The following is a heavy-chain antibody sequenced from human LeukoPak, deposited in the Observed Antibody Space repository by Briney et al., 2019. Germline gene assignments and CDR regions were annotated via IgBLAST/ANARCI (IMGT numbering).Heavy chain of an antibody. J-gene: IGHJ4*02. CDR1: GYTVTSYD. Sequence: GAAVKVSCKASGYTVTSYDINWVRQATGPGLEWRGWMNPNSGNAGHAQKFQGRVTMTRGTSISTAYMELSRLRSDDTAVYYSARTSDLWGETDYWGQGTLVTVSS. D-gene: IGHD3-16*01. CDR2: MNPNSGNA. CDR3: ARTSDLWGETDY. V-gene: IGHV1-8*01.